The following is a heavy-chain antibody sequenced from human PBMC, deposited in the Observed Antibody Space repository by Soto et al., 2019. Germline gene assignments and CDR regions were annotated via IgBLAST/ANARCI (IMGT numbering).Heavy chain of an antibody. CDR2: IYFRGNT. D-gene: IGHD3-3*01. CDR3: VRLEGQATISCYFDF. J-gene: IGHJ4*02. CDR1: GDSINSDKYY. Sequence: PSETLSLTCSVSGDSINSDKYYWGWIRQPPGKGLEWIGSIYFRGNTYYNPSLQTRVTRSLDKSKSQFSLKLNAVTAADSAVYFCVRLEGQATISCYFDFWGQGALVTVS. V-gene: IGHV4-39*01.